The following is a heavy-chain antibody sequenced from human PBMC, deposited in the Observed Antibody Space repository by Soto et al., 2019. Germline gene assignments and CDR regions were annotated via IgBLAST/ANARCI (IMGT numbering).Heavy chain of an antibody. CDR2: IMEDGSRA. D-gene: IGHD6-19*01. CDR1: GFTFSSSA. Sequence: PGGSLRLSCSASGFTFSSSAMGWVRQAPGKGLERLSAIMEDGSRAYYTNSVKARFTISRDNSKNRLRRQSTSRRAEAQAVSYCAQEKMEPWLVGGYFRCWGQGTQVTVSS. V-gene: IGHV3-23*01. J-gene: IGHJ4*02. CDR3: AQEKMEPWLVGGYFRC.